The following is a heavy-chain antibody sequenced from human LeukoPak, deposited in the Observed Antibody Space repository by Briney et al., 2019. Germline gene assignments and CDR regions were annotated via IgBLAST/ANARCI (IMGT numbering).Heavy chain of an antibody. CDR2: MSHNRGT. CDR3: ASYYASGVSAYNYYGMDV. V-gene: IGHV4-38-2*01. Sequence: SETLSLTCAVSGHSISTGYYWGWIRQPPGKGLEWIGSMSHNRGTYYNPSLKSRVTISMDTSKNQISLRLTSVTAADPAVYYCASYYASGVSAYNYYGMDVWGKGTTVTVSS. CDR1: GHSISTGYY. D-gene: IGHD3-10*01. J-gene: IGHJ6*04.